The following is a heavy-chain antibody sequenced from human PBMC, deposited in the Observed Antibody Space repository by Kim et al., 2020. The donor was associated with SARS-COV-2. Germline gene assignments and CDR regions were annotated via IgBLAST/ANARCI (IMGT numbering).Heavy chain of an antibody. V-gene: IGHV4-31*03. D-gene: IGHD3-3*01. CDR2: IYYSGST. J-gene: IGHJ5*02. Sequence: SETLSLTCTVSGGSISSGGYYWSWIRQHPGKGLEWIGYIYYSGSTYYNPSLKSRVTISVDTSKNQFSLKLSSVTAADTAVYYCARTLGVTIFGVSIINWFHPWGQGTLFSVSS. CDR3: ARTLGVTIFGVSIINWFHP. CDR1: GGSISSGGYY.